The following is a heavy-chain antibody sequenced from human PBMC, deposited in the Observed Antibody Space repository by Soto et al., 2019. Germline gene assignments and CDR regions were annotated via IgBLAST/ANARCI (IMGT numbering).Heavy chain of an antibody. J-gene: IGHJ4*02. Sequence: VRQAPGTGLVWVSRVDADGSGTTYAGSVKGRFSISRDNAKNTVSLQMNNLRAEDTAVYYCAGASGWKFDYWGLGVLVTVSS. D-gene: IGHD1-1*01. V-gene: IGHV3-74*01. CDR3: AGASGWKFDY. CDR2: VDADGSGT.